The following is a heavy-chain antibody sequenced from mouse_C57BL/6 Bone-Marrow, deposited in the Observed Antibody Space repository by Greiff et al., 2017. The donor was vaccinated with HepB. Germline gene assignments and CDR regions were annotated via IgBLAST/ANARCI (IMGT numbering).Heavy chain of an antibody. CDR1: GYTFTSYW. J-gene: IGHJ2*01. Sequence: VKLQESGAELVKPGASVKMSCKASGYTFTSYWITWVKQRPGQGLEWIGDIYPGSGSTNYNEKFKSKATLTVDTSSSTAYMQLSSLTSEDSAVYYCARRGYGSFDYWGQGTTLTVSS. D-gene: IGHD1-1*01. CDR3: ARRGYGSFDY. CDR2: IYPGSGST. V-gene: IGHV1-55*01.